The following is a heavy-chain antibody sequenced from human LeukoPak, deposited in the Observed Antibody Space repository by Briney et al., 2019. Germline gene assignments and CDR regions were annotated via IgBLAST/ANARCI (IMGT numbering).Heavy chain of an antibody. CDR3: AASKKYGSGSYYVYYMDV. D-gene: IGHD3-10*01. Sequence: SETLSLTCTVSGGSISSYQWSWIRQPPGKGLEWIGNIYDSGSTNYNPSLKSRVTISVDTSKNQFSLRLSSVTAADTAVYYCAASKKYGSGSYYVYYMDVWGKGTTVTISS. CDR1: GGSISSYQ. CDR2: IYDSGST. J-gene: IGHJ6*03. V-gene: IGHV4-59*01.